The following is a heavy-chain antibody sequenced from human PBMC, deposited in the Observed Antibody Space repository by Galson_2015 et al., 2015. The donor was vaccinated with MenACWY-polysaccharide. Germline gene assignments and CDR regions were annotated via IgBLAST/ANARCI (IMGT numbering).Heavy chain of an antibody. CDR1: GYRFTNYW. V-gene: IGHV5-51*01. Sequence: QSGAEVKKPGESLKISCKGSGYRFTNYWIGWVRQMPRKGLDWMGIVYPGDSDTRYSPSFQGQVTISADKSISTAYLQWSSLKASDTAMYYCARLLPEGGYDYFDYWGQGTLVTVSS. CDR2: VYPGDSDT. CDR3: ARLLPEGGYDYFDY. D-gene: IGHD5-12*01. J-gene: IGHJ4*02.